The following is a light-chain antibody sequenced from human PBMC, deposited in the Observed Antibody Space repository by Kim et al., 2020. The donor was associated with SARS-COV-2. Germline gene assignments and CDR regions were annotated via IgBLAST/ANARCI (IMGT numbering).Light chain of an antibody. J-gene: IGKJ1*01. Sequence: APGERATRSGRDSQRVSSSYLAWYQQKPGQAPRLLIYGASSRATGIPDRFSGSGSGTDFTLTSSRLEPEDFAVYYCQQYGSSPWTFGQGTKVDIK. CDR1: QRVSSSY. CDR3: QQYGSSPWT. V-gene: IGKV3-20*01. CDR2: GAS.